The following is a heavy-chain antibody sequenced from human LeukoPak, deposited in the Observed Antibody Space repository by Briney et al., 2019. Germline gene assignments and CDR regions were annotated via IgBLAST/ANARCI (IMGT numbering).Heavy chain of an antibody. J-gene: IGHJ4*02. CDR3: ARSIPYGTTWYGRSDY. D-gene: IGHD6-13*01. Sequence: GGSLRLSCAASGFTFSSYWMSWVRQAPGKGLEWVANIKQDGSEKYYVDSVKGRFTISRDNAKNSLYLQMNSLRAEDTAVYYCARSIPYGTTWYGRSDYWGQGTLVTVSS. CDR1: GFTFSSYW. CDR2: IKQDGSEK. V-gene: IGHV3-7*03.